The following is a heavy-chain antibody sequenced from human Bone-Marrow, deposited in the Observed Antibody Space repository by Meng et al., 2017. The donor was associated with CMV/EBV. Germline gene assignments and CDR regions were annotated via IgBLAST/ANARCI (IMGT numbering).Heavy chain of an antibody. Sequence: GGSLRLSCAASGFTFSSYWMSWVRQAPGKGLEWVASIKQDGSEKHYVDSVKGRFTISRDNAKNSLYLQMNSLRAEDTAVYFCAKNPNSGWYYYYGMDVWGQGTTVTVSS. J-gene: IGHJ6*02. V-gene: IGHV3-7*01. CDR3: AKNPNSGWYYYYGMDV. D-gene: IGHD6-19*01. CDR1: GFTFSSYW. CDR2: IKQDGSEK.